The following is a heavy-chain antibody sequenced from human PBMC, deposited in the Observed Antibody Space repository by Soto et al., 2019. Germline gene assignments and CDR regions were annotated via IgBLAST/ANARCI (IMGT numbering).Heavy chain of an antibody. CDR2: IGTSGTPA. Sequence: EVQLEESGGALVQPGGSLRLSCAASGFTFKTYNMNWVRQAPGKGLEWVSDIGTSGTPAYYADSVKGRFTISRDNAKNSLFLQMHSLRDEDTALYFCASDPSPDSSGWYYFDYWGQGTLVTVSS. D-gene: IGHD6-19*01. CDR1: GFTFKTYN. CDR3: ASDPSPDSSGWYYFDY. V-gene: IGHV3-48*02. J-gene: IGHJ4*02.